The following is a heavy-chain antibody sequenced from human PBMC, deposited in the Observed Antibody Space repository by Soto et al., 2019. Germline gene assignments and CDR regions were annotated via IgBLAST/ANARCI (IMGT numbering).Heavy chain of an antibody. V-gene: IGHV1-69*01. D-gene: IGHD2-21*02. Sequence: VSFHASVGAFSSYGISWVRQGPGQGLEWMGGINPIFGTENYAQKFQGRVTSTADESTSTANMELSSLRSEDTAVYYCAREPAYCGGDCYSAYWGQGTLVTVSS. CDR2: INPIFGTE. J-gene: IGHJ4*02. CDR1: VGAFSSYG. CDR3: AREPAYCGGDCYSAY.